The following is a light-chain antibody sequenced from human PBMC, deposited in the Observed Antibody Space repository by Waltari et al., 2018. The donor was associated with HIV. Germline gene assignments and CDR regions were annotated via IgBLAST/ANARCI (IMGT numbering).Light chain of an antibody. J-gene: IGLJ3*02. CDR1: GLSKQY. Sequence: SYELTQTPSVSVSPGQTARITCSGDGLSKQYTYWYQQRPGQAPVLVVYKDSERPSGIPGRYSGASSGTTVTLTISGVQAEDEADYYCQSADASDTFLWVFSGGTKVTVL. CDR2: KDS. V-gene: IGLV3-25*03. CDR3: QSADASDTFLWV.